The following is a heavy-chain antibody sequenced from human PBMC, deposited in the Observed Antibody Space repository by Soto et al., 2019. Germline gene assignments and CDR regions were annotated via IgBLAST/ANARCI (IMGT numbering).Heavy chain of an antibody. J-gene: IGHJ4*02. Sequence: QVQLVQSGAGVKKPGASVKVSCKASGYSFSNYGISWARQAPGQGLEWMGWISPYSGNTKYAQILQGRVTMTTDTSTSTAYMELRSLSSDDTAVYYCARDWSYASGCVDYWGQGSVVTASS. CDR3: ARDWSYASGCVDY. CDR1: GYSFSNYG. D-gene: IGHD6-25*01. CDR2: ISPYSGNT. V-gene: IGHV1-18*01.